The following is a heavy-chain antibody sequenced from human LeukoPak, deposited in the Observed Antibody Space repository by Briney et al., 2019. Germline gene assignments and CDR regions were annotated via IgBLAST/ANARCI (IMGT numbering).Heavy chain of an antibody. V-gene: IGHV4-34*01. CDR2: IDHTGSS. J-gene: IGHJ1*01. Sequence: SETLSLTCAVYGESLSGYYWSWIRQPPGQGLEWIGEIDHTGSSNYNPSLKSRVTISLDTSKNQFSLKLNSVTAADTAVYYCASFGYDILTGLSYFQHWGQGTMVTVSS. CDR3: ASFGYDILTGLSYFQH. CDR1: GESLSGYY. D-gene: IGHD3-9*01.